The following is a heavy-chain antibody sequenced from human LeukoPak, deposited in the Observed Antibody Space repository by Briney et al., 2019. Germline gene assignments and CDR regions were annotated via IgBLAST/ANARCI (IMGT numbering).Heavy chain of an antibody. CDR3: ASGDSSGYPATYFDY. Sequence: QPGGSLRLSCAASGFTFSSYEMNWVRQAPGKGLEWVSYISSSGSTIYYADSVKGRFTISRDNSKNTLYLQMNSLRAEDTAVYYCASGDSSGYPATYFDYWGQGTLVTVSS. J-gene: IGHJ4*02. CDR1: GFTFSSYE. D-gene: IGHD3-22*01. V-gene: IGHV3-48*03. CDR2: ISSSGSTI.